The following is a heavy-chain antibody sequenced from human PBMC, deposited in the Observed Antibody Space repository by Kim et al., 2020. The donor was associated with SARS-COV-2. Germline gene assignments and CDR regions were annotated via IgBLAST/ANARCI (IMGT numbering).Heavy chain of an antibody. Sequence: GGSLRLSCAASGFTFSSYEMNWVRQAPGKGLEWVSYISSSGSTIYYADSVKGRFTISRDNSKNSLYLQMNSLRAEDTAVYYCARGIRQLPSYFDYWGQGTLVTVSS. D-gene: IGHD2-2*01. J-gene: IGHJ4*02. CDR2: ISSSGSTI. CDR1: GFTFSSYE. V-gene: IGHV3-48*03. CDR3: ARGIRQLPSYFDY.